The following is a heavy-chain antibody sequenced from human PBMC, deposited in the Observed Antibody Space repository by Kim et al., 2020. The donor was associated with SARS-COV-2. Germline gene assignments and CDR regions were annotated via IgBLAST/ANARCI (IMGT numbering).Heavy chain of an antibody. CDR3: AKGVGYFDL. J-gene: IGHJ2*01. V-gene: IGHV3-23*01. CDR2: ISSSGGST. Sequence: WGSLRLSCAASGFTFSSCAMSWVRQAPGQGLELVSVISSSGGSTYYADSVNGRFTISRDNSKNTLYLQMNSLIAEDTAVYYCAKGVGYFDLWGRGTLVTVSS. CDR1: GFTFSSCA.